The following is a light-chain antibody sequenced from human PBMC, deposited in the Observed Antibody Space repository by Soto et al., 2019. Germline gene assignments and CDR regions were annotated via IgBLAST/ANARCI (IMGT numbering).Light chain of an antibody. CDR2: DAS. Sequence: NVLTQSPDTLSLSPGERATLSCRASQSVSSGYLAWYQHKPGQAPRLLIYDASRRATGIPDRFSGSGSGTDFTLTISRLEPEDIAVYYCEQYGSSPRTFGQGTKLEIK. J-gene: IGKJ2*02. V-gene: IGKV3-20*01. CDR1: QSVSSGY. CDR3: EQYGSSPRT.